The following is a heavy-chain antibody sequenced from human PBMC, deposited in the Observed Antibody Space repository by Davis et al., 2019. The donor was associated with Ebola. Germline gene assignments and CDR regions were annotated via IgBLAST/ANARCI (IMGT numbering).Heavy chain of an antibody. CDR2: IYPGDSDT. Sequence: KVSCKGSGYSFTKYWIGWVRQMPGKGLEWMGIIYPGDSDTRYSPSFQGQVTISADKSISTAYLQWSSLKASDTAMYYCARLWGTTVNKVWAFDIWGQGTMVTVSS. CDR3: ARLWGTTVNKVWAFDI. D-gene: IGHD4-17*01. V-gene: IGHV5-51*01. J-gene: IGHJ3*02. CDR1: GYSFTKYW.